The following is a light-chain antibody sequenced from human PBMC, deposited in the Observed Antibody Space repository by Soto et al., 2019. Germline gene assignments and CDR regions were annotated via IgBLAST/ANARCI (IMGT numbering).Light chain of an antibody. CDR1: QSISSY. V-gene: IGKV1-39*01. CDR2: AAS. CDR3: QQSYSTVGT. Sequence: IQMTQSPSSLSASVGDRVTITCRASQSISSYLNWYQQKPGKAPKLLIYAASSLQSGVPSRFSGSGSGTDFTLTISSLQPEDFATYYCQQSYSTVGTFGQGTKLEIK. J-gene: IGKJ2*02.